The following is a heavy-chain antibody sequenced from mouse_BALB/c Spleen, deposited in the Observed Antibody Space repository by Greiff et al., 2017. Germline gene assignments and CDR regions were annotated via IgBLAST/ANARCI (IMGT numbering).Heavy chain of an antibody. CDR2: ISSGGST. CDR3: ARDGSSYWYFDV. J-gene: IGHJ1*01. CDR1: GFTFSSYA. D-gene: IGHD1-1*01. V-gene: IGHV5-6-5*01. Sequence: EVKLVESGGGLVKPGGSLKLSCAASGFTFSSYAMSWVRQTPEKRLEWVASISSGGSTYYPDSVKGRFTISRDNARNILYLQMSSLRSEDTAMYYCARDGSSYWYFDVWGAGTTVTVSS.